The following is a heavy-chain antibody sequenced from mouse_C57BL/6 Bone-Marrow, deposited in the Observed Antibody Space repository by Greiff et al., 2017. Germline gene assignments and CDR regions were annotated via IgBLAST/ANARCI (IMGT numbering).Heavy chain of an antibody. Sequence: QVQLQQPGAELVKPGASVKMSCKASGYTFTSYWITWVKQRPGQGLEWIGDIYPGSGSTNYNEKFKSKATLTVDKSSSTAYMQLSSLTSEDSEVYCGESYGDGLYYEGWGTGITVTVSS. D-gene: IGHD2-13*01. V-gene: IGHV1-55*01. CDR3: ESYGDGLYYEG. J-gene: IGHJ1*03. CDR2: IYPGSGST. CDR1: GYTFTSYW.